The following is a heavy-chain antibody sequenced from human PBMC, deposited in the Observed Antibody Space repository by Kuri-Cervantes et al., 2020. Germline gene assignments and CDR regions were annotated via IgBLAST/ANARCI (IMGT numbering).Heavy chain of an antibody. CDR2: IYYSGST. J-gene: IGHJ4*02. Sequence: GSLRLSCTVSGGSISSSSYYWGWIRQPPGKGLEWIGSIYYSGSTYYNPSLKSRVTISVDTSKNQFSLKLSSVTAADTAVYYCARAGYDSSGYRRGPFDYWGQGTLVTVSS. CDR3: ARAGYDSSGYRRGPFDY. V-gene: IGHV4-39*01. D-gene: IGHD3-22*01. CDR1: GGSISSSSYY.